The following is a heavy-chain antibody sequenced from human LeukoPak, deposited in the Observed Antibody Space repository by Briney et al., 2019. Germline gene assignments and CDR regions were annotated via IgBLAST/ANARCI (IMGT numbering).Heavy chain of an antibody. CDR3: ARDRYCSSTSCYPRWFDP. CDR1: GYTFTSYA. J-gene: IGHJ5*02. V-gene: IGHV7-4-1*02. CDR2: INTNTGNP. D-gene: IGHD2-2*01. Sequence: ASVKVSCKASGYTFTSYAMNWLRQAPGQGLEWMGWINTNTGNPTYAQGFTGRFVFSLDTSVSTAYLQISSLKAEDTAVYYCARDRYCSSTSCYPRWFDPWGQGTLVTVSS.